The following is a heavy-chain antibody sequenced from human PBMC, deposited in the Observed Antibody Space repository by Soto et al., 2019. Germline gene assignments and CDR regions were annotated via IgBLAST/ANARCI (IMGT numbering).Heavy chain of an antibody. CDR1: GFTFSSYW. CDR3: ATEVWVYYDFWSGYSDY. D-gene: IGHD3-3*01. Sequence: GGSLRLSWAASGFTFSSYWMIWVRQAPGKGLEWVANIKEDGSDMYYVDSVKGRFTISRDNAKNSLYLQMNSLRAEDTAVYYCATEVWVYYDFWSGYSDYWGQGTLVTVSS. CDR2: IKEDGSDM. V-gene: IGHV3-7*01. J-gene: IGHJ4*02.